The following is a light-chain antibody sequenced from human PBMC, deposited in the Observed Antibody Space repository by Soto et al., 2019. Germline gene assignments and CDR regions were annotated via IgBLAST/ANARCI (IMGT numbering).Light chain of an antibody. CDR2: AAS. CDR3: QQSYSILWT. J-gene: IGKJ1*01. Sequence: DIQMTQSPSSLSASVGDRVTITCRASQSISSYLNWYQQKPRKAPKLLIYAASSLQSGVPSRFSGSGSGTDFTLTISSLQPEDFATYYCQQSYSILWTFGQGTKVEI. V-gene: IGKV1-39*01. CDR1: QSISSY.